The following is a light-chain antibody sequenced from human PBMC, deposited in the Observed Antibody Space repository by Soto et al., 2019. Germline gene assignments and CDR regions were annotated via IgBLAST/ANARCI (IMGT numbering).Light chain of an antibody. CDR1: QGISSY. V-gene: IGKV1-9*01. Sequence: DIQLTQSPSFLSASVGDRVTITCRASQGISSYLAWCQQKPGKDPKLLIYASSNLQSGIPSRFSGSGSGTKFTLTISSLQPEDFATYYCQQLNSYPFLTFGGGTKVEIK. CDR3: QQLNSYPFLT. CDR2: ASS. J-gene: IGKJ4*01.